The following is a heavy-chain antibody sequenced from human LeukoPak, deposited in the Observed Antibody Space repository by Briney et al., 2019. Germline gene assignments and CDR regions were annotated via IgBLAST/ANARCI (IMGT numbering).Heavy chain of an antibody. J-gene: IGHJ4*02. CDR1: GFTFNSYG. Sequence: GGSLRLSCAASGFTFNSYGMHWVRQAPGKGLEWVAVISYDGSKKYYADSVKGRFTISRDNSKNTLNLQMNSLRAEDTAVYYCARDQGATGYDYWGQGTLVTVSS. CDR3: ARDQGATGYDY. D-gene: IGHD1-26*01. V-gene: IGHV3-30*03. CDR2: ISYDGSKK.